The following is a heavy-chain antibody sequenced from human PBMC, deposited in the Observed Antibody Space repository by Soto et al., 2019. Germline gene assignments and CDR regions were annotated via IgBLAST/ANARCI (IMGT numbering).Heavy chain of an antibody. CDR1: GGSFSGYY. J-gene: IGHJ4*02. Sequence: QVQLQQWGAGLLKPSETLSLTCAVYGGSFSGYYWSWIRQPPGKGLEWIGEINHSGSTNYNPSLKSRVTISVXXSXNXXSLKLSSVTAADTAVYYCARRGHIVVVSGRGSFDYWGQGTLVTVSS. V-gene: IGHV4-34*01. CDR3: ARRGHIVVVSGRGSFDY. D-gene: IGHD2-21*02. CDR2: INHSGST.